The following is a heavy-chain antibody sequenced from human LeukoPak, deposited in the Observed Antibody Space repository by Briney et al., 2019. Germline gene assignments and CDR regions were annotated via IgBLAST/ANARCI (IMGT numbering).Heavy chain of an antibody. J-gene: IGHJ6*02. D-gene: IGHD3-3*01. CDR2: IYYSGST. V-gene: IGHV4-59*01. CDR1: GGSTSSYY. CDR3: ARGPTRSITIFGVVIEDGMDV. Sequence: SETLSLTCTVSGGSTSSYYWSWIRQPPGKGLEWIGYIYYSGSTNYNPSLKSRVTISVDTSKNQFSLKLSSVTAADTAVYYRARGPTRSITIFGVVIEDGMDVWGQGTTVTVSS.